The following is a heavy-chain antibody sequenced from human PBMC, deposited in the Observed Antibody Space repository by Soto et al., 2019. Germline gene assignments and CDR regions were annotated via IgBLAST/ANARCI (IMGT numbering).Heavy chain of an antibody. D-gene: IGHD6-6*01. CDR2: ISYDGSNK. V-gene: IGHV3-30*18. CDR3: AKVYSSSSQVDY. Sequence: GGSLRLSCAASGFTFNSYGMHWVRQAPGKGLEWVAVISYDGSNKYYADSVKGRFTISRDNSKNTLYLQMNSLRAEDTAVYYCAKVYSSSSQVDYWGQGTLVTVSS. J-gene: IGHJ4*02. CDR1: GFTFNSYG.